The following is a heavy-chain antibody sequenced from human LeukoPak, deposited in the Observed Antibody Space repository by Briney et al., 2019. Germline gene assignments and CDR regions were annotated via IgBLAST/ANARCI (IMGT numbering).Heavy chain of an antibody. CDR3: ARALGFWSGYYLIDY. CDR1: GGSISSGDYY. CDR2: IYYSGSS. J-gene: IGHJ4*02. V-gene: IGHV4-30-4*08. D-gene: IGHD3-3*01. Sequence: SEPLSLTCTVSGGSISSGDYYWSWIRQPPGKGLEWIGYIYYSGSSYYNPSLKSRVTISVDTSNNQFSLKLSSVTAADTAVYYCARALGFWSGYYLIDYWGQGTLVTVSS.